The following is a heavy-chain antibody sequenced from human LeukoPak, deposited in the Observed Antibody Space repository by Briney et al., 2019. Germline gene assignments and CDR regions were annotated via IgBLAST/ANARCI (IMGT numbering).Heavy chain of an antibody. Sequence: SETLSLTCAVYGGSFSGYYWSWIRQPPGKGLEWIGEINHSGSTNYNPSLKSRVTISVDTSKNQFSLKLSSVTAADTAVYYCARRGVTMVRGVKRWFDPWGQGTLVTVSS. V-gene: IGHV4-34*01. D-gene: IGHD3-10*01. J-gene: IGHJ5*02. CDR3: ARRGVTMVRGVKRWFDP. CDR2: INHSGST. CDR1: GGSFSGYY.